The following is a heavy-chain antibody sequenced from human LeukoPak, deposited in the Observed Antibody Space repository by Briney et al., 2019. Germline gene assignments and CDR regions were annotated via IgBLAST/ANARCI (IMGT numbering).Heavy chain of an antibody. V-gene: IGHV4-34*01. J-gene: IGHJ5*02. CDR2: INHSGST. CDR1: GGSFSGYY. Sequence: SETLSLTCAVYGGSFSGYYWSWTRQPPGKGLEWIGEINHSGSTNYNPSLKSRVTISVDTSKNQFSLKLSSVTAADTAVYYCARGIRYSSSWYIGWFDPWGQGTLVTVSS. D-gene: IGHD6-13*01. CDR3: ARGIRYSSSWYIGWFDP.